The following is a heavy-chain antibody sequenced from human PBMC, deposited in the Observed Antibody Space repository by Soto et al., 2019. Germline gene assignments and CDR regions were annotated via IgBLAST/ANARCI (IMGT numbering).Heavy chain of an antibody. CDR3: ARGHYYDSSGYYYSMDV. J-gene: IGHJ6*02. V-gene: IGHV1-69*02. D-gene: IGHD3-22*01. Sequence: GASVKVSCKASGGTFSSYTMRWVRQAPGQGLEWMGRIIPILGIANYAQKFQGRVTITADKSTSTAYMELSSLRSEDTAVYYCARGHYYDSSGYYYSMDVWGQGTTVTVSS. CDR1: GGTFSSYT. CDR2: IIPILGIA.